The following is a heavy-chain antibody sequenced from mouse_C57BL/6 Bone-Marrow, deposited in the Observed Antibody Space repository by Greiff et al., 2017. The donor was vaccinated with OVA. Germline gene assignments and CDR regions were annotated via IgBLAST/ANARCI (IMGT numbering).Heavy chain of an antibody. CDR1: GYTFTSYW. D-gene: IGHD2-1*01. V-gene: IGHV1-52*01. Sequence: QVQLKQPGAELVRPGSSVKLSCKASGYTFTSYWMHWVKQRPIQGLEWIGNIDPSDSETHYNQKFKDKATLTVDKSSSTAYMQLSSLTSEDSAVYYCAREDGNPWYFDVWGTGTTVTVSS. CDR3: AREDGNPWYFDV. J-gene: IGHJ1*03. CDR2: IDPSDSET.